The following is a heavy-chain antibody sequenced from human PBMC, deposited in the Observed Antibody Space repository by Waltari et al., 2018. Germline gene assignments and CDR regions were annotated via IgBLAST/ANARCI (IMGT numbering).Heavy chain of an antibody. Sequence: VQLVESGGGLVQPGGSLRLSCAASGFTFGSYWMTWVRQAPGKGLGGGATIKKDGTVKYYVDSVRGRFTVSRENAQNSLYLQRDSLRVEDTAVYYCAKTMAGITDYFDFWGQGTLVTVSS. D-gene: IGHD1-1*01. CDR3: AKTMAGITDYFDF. CDR2: IKKDGTVK. CDR1: GFTFGSYW. V-gene: IGHV3-7*01. J-gene: IGHJ4*02.